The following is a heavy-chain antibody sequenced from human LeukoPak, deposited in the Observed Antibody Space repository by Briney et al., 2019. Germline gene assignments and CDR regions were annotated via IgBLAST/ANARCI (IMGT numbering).Heavy chain of an antibody. Sequence: PSETLSLTCTVSGYSISSGYHWGWIRQPPGKGLEWIGAIYHSGSTYYNPSLKSRVTISVDTSKNQFSLKLSSVTAADTAMYYCARDRGGSSGFYYFDYWGQGTLVTVSS. D-gene: IGHD6-19*01. CDR1: GYSISSGYH. CDR2: IYHSGST. J-gene: IGHJ4*02. V-gene: IGHV4-38-2*02. CDR3: ARDRGGSSGFYYFDY.